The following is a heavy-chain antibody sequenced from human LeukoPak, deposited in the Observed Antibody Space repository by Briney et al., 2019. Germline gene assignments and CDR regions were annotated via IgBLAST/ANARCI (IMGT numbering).Heavy chain of an antibody. CDR3: ARGGTTVKTKEYFQH. Sequence: MPSETLSLTCTVSGGSISSYYWSWIRQPPGKGLEWIGYIYYSGSTNYNPSLKSRVTISVDTSKNQFSLKLSSVTAADTAVYYCARGGTTVKTKEYFQHWGQGTLVTVSS. J-gene: IGHJ1*01. CDR2: IYYSGST. V-gene: IGHV4-59*01. D-gene: IGHD4-17*01. CDR1: GGSISSYY.